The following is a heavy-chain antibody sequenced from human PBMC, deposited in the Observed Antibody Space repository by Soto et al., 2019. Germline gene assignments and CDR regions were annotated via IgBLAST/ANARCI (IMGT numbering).Heavy chain of an antibody. CDR2: ISYDGSNK. CDR3: AKDRRPWFWEFNDGMDV. J-gene: IGHJ6*02. Sequence: QVQLVESGGGVVQPGRSLRLSCAASGFTFSSYGMHWVRQAPGKGLEWVAVISYDGSNKYYADSVKGRFTISRDNSKNTLYLQMNSLRAEDTAVYYCAKDRRPWFWEFNDGMDVWGQGTTVTVSS. D-gene: IGHD3-10*01. CDR1: GFTFSSYG. V-gene: IGHV3-30*18.